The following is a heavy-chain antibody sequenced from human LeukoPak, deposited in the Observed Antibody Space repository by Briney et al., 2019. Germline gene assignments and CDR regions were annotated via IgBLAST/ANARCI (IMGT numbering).Heavy chain of an antibody. CDR2: IYSGGST. J-gene: IGHJ4*02. CDR1: GFTVSTNF. V-gene: IGHV3-53*05. Sequence: GSLRLSCVVSGFTVSTNFMSWVRQAPGKGLEWVSVIYSGGSTYYADSVKGRFTISRDSSKNTLYLQMNSLRAEDTAVYYCARAEQLLLDYWGQGTLVTVSS. CDR3: ARAEQLLLDY. D-gene: IGHD6-6*01.